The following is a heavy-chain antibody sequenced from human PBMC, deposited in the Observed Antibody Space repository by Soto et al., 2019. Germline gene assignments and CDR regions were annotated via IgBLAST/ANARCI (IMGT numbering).Heavy chain of an antibody. CDR2: IYHSGST. J-gene: IGHJ5*02. Sequence: SETLPLTSAVSGYSISSGYYRVLIRQPPGKGLEWIGSIYHSGSTYYNPSLKSRVTISVDTPKNQFSLKLSSVTAADTAVYYCARGRLYYYDSSGYSYNWFDPWGQGTLVTVSS. CDR3: ARGRLYYYDSSGYSYNWFDP. CDR1: GYSISSGYY. V-gene: IGHV4-38-2*01. D-gene: IGHD3-22*01.